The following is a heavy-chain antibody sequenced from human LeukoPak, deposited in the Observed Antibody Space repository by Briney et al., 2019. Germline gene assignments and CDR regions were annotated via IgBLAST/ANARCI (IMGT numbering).Heavy chain of an antibody. CDR2: IYYSGST. Sequence: PSETPSLTCTVSGGSISSGGYYWSWIRQHPGKGLEWIGYIYYSGSTYYNPSLKSRVTISVDTSKNQFSLKLSSVTAADTAVYYCARAVGYCSSTSCATPDYFDYWGQGTLVTVSS. CDR3: ARAVGYCSSTSCATPDYFDY. J-gene: IGHJ4*02. V-gene: IGHV4-31*03. CDR1: GGSISSGGYY. D-gene: IGHD2-2*01.